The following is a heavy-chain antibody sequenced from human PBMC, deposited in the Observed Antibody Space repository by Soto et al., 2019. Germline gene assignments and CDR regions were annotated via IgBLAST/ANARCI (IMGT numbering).Heavy chain of an antibody. CDR3: AHSRWGAAPDY. V-gene: IGHV2-5*01. D-gene: IGHD3-16*01. CDR1: GFSVSARGVG. CDR2: IYWNDDK. Sequence: QITLKESGPTLVKPTQTLTLPCTVSGFSVSARGVGVGWIRQPPGKALEWLGIIYWNDDKRYSPSLKSRLTITKDTSKNQVVLTLTNMDPVDTATYYCAHSRWGAAPDYGGQGTLVTVSS. J-gene: IGHJ4*02.